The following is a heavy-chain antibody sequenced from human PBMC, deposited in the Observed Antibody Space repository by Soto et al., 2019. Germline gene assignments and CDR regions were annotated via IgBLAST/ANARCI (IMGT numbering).Heavy chain of an antibody. V-gene: IGHV3-21*01. D-gene: IGHD6-13*01. CDR1: GFTFSSYS. Sequence: GGSLRLSCAASGFTFSSYSMNWVRQAPGKGLEWVSSISSSSSYIYYADSVKGRFTISRDNAKNSLYLQMNSLRAEDTAVYYCARGSSWSLGWFDPWGQGTLVTVSS. J-gene: IGHJ5*02. CDR3: ARGSSWSLGWFDP. CDR2: ISSSSSYI.